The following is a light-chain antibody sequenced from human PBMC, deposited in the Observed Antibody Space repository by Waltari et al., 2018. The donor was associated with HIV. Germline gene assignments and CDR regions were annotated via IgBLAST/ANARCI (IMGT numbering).Light chain of an antibody. CDR2: AAS. J-gene: IGKJ5*01. CDR3: QQSYITPRIT. CDR1: QRISSY. Sequence: DIQMTQSTSSLSASVGDRVTMTCRERQRISSYLNWYPQKPEKAPKLLIYAASSLQNGVPSRVSGSGYGTDFTLTISSLQPEDLATYYCQQSYITPRITFGQGTRLEIK. V-gene: IGKV1-39*01.